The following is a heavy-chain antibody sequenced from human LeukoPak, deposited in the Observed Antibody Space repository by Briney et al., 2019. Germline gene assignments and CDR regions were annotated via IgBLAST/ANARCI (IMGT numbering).Heavy chain of an antibody. D-gene: IGHD6-19*01. CDR2: IYTSGST. Sequence: SQTLSLTCTVSGGSISSGSYYWSWIRQPAGKGLEWIGRIYTSGSTNYNPSLKSRVTISVDTSKNQFSLKLSSVTAADTAVYYCARDRLTLYSSGFYYYYGMDVWGQGTTVTVSS. CDR3: ARDRLTLYSSGFYYYYGMDV. CDR1: GGSISSGSYY. V-gene: IGHV4-61*02. J-gene: IGHJ6*02.